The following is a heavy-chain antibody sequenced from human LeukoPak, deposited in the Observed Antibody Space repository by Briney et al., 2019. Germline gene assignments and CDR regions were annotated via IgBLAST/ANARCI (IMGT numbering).Heavy chain of an antibody. J-gene: IGHJ4*02. V-gene: IGHV1-3*01. CDR1: GYTFTNYY. D-gene: IGHD3-22*01. CDR2: INAGNGNT. Sequence: ASVKVSCKASGYTFTNYYIHWVRQAPGQRLEWMGWINAGNGNTKYSQKFQGRVTITRDTSASTAYMELSSLRSEDTAVYYCARDYDSSGYYDYWGQGTLVTVSS. CDR3: ARDYDSSGYYDY.